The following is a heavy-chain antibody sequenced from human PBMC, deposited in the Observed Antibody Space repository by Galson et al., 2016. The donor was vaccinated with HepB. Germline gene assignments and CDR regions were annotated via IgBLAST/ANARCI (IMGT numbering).Heavy chain of an antibody. V-gene: IGHV4-30-2*01. Sequence: TLSLTCVVSGGSIISVGHSWSWIRQPPGKGLEWIGYIYHRGSAYYNPSLKSRVSMSVDRPKNQFPLRLSSVTAADTAVYYCARGGVGGSGDSNWFDPWGQGTLVTVSS. CDR1: GGSIISVGHS. CDR3: ARGGVGGSGDSNWFDP. J-gene: IGHJ5*02. D-gene: IGHD3-10*01. CDR2: IYHRGSA.